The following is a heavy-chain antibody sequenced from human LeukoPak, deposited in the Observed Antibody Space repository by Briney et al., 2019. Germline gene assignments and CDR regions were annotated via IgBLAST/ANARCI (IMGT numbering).Heavy chain of an antibody. CDR3: ARHSPNNWNDFSYYYYYMDV. CDR2: IYPGDSDT. CDR1: GYSFTSYW. J-gene: IGHJ6*03. D-gene: IGHD1-20*01. V-gene: IGHV5-51*01. Sequence: GESLKISCKGSGYSFTSYWIGWVRQMPGKGLEWMGIIYPGDSDTRYSPSFQGQVTISADKSISTAYLQWSSLKASDTAMYHCARHSPNNWNDFSYYYYYMDVWGKGTTVTVSS.